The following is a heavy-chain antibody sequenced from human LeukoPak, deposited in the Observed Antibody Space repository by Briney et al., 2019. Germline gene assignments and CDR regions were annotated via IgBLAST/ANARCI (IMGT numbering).Heavy chain of an antibody. V-gene: IGHV3-23*01. Sequence: GGSLRLSCAASGFTVSSNYMSWVRQAPGKGLEWVSAISGSGGSTYYADSVKGRFTISRDNSKNTLYLQMNSLRAEDTAVYYCAKDLGNSGSYWYYYMDVWGKGTTVTVSS. CDR2: ISGSGGST. J-gene: IGHJ6*03. D-gene: IGHD1-26*01. CDR3: AKDLGNSGSYWYYYMDV. CDR1: GFTVSSNY.